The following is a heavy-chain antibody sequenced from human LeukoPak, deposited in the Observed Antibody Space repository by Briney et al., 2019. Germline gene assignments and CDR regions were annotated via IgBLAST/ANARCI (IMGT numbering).Heavy chain of an antibody. CDR3: ARGWISDSFDY. CDR1: GFTFSSYE. V-gene: IGHV3-48*03. J-gene: IGHJ4*02. D-gene: IGHD5-12*01. Sequence: GRSLRLSCAASGFTFSSYEMNWVCQAPGKGLEWVSYISSSGSNIYYADSVKGRFTISRDNAKNSLYLQMNSLRAEDTAVYYCARGWISDSFDYWGQGTLVTVSS. CDR2: ISSSGSNI.